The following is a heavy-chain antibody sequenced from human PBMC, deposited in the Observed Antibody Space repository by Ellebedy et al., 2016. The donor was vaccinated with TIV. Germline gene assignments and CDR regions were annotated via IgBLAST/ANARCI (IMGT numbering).Heavy chain of an antibody. CDR1: GGSFTGYF. CDR2: IYYSGSA. V-gene: IGHV4-34*11. Sequence: MPSETLSLTCAVYGGSFTGYFWSWIRQPPGKGLEWIGSIYYSGSAYYNPSLKSRVTGSVDTSKNQFSLNLSSVTAADTAGYYCARDPALPRGRFDTWGQGTLVTVSS. CDR3: ARDPALPRGRFDT. J-gene: IGHJ5*02.